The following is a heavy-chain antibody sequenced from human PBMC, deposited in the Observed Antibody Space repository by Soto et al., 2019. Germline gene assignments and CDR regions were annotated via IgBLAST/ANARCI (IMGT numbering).Heavy chain of an antibody. Sequence: GGSLRLSCAASGFTFDDYAMHWVRQAPGKGLEWVSGISWNSGSIGYADSVKGRFTISRDNAKNSLYLQMNSLRAEDTALYYCAKGGSSSPAFYMDVWGKGTTVTVSS. V-gene: IGHV3-9*01. CDR3: AKGGSSSPAFYMDV. D-gene: IGHD6-6*01. J-gene: IGHJ6*03. CDR1: GFTFDDYA. CDR2: ISWNSGSI.